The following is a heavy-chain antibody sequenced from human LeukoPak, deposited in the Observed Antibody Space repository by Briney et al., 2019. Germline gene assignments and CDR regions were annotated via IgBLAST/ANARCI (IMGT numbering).Heavy chain of an antibody. CDR2: ISYDGSNK. CDR1: GFTFSSYG. V-gene: IGHV3-30*03. Sequence: PGRSLRLSCAASGFTFSSYGMHWVRQAPGKGLEWVAVISYDGSNKYYADSVKGRFTISRDNSKNTLYLQMNSLRAEDTAVYYCARVRGKLPDYWGQGTLVTVSS. D-gene: IGHD2-15*01. J-gene: IGHJ4*02. CDR3: ARVRGKLPDY.